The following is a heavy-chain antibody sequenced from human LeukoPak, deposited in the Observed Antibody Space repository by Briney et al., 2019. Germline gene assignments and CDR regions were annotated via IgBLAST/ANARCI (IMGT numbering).Heavy chain of an antibody. CDR3: ARDALRFLEWLPHYYYYGMDV. CDR2: ISSSSSYI. V-gene: IGHV3-21*01. D-gene: IGHD3-3*01. J-gene: IGHJ6*02. Sequence: PGGSLRLSCAASGFTFSSYSMNWVRQAPGKGLEWVSSISSSSSYIYCADSVKGRFTISRDNAKNSLYLQMNSLRAEDTAVYYCARDALRFLEWLPHYYYYGMDVWGQGTTVTVSS. CDR1: GFTFSSYS.